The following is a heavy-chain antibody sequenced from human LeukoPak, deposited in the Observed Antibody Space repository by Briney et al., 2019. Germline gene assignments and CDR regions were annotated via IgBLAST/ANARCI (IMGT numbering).Heavy chain of an antibody. D-gene: IGHD3-3*01. CDR2: ISAYNGNT. CDR3: ARASSVDYDFWSGYYLTDY. J-gene: IGHJ4*02. V-gene: IGHV1-18*01. Sequence: ASVKVSCKASGYTFTSYGISWVRQAPGQGLEWMGWISAYNGNTNYAQKLQGRVTMTTDTSTSTAYMELRSLRSDDTAVYYCARASSVDYDFWSGYYLTDYWGQGTLVTVSS. CDR1: GYTFTSYG.